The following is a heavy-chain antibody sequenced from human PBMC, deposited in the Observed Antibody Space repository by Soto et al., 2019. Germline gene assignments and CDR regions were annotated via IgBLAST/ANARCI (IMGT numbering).Heavy chain of an antibody. V-gene: IGHV3-48*02. CDR3: AEVAANY. CDR1: GFTFSSYS. D-gene: IGHD2-15*01. CDR2: ISSSSSTI. J-gene: IGHJ4*02. Sequence: PGESLKISCAASGFTFSSYSMNWVRQAPGKGLEWVSYISSSSSTIYYADSVKGRFTISRDNAKNSLYLQMNSLRDEDTAVYYCAEVAANYWGQGTLVTVSS.